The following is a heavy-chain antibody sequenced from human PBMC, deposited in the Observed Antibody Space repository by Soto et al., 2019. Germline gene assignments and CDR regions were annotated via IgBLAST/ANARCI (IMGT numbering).Heavy chain of an antibody. V-gene: IGHV2-5*01. D-gene: IGHD6-13*01. CDR1: GFSLDTRGVG. CDR2: IYGNDEQ. Sequence: QITLKESGPTLVTPRQTLTLTCTFSGFSLDTRGVGVGWVRQPPGTALELLALIYGNDEQRLNPSLQSRLTIAKDTPKSQVVLTMTNMDPVDTATYFCAHRLSAAGLFDHWGQGTLVCVSS. CDR3: AHRLSAAGLFDH. J-gene: IGHJ5*02.